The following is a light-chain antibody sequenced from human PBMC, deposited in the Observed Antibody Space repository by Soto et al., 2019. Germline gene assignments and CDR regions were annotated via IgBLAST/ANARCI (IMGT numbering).Light chain of an antibody. CDR1: QSVLDSSNNRNY. Sequence: DIVMTQSPASLAVSLGERATINCKSSQSVLDSSNNRNYLAWYQQKPGQPPKLLIYWASTRESGVPGRFRGSVSGTDFTLTINSLQAEDVAVYYCQQYYSTSSITLGQRTRLEIK. V-gene: IGKV4-1*01. CDR2: WAS. J-gene: IGKJ5*01. CDR3: QQYYSTSSIT.